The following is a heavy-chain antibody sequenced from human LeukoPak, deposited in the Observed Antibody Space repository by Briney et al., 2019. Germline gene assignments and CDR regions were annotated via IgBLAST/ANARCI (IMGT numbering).Heavy chain of an antibody. CDR1: GGSISSYY. D-gene: IGHD3-3*01. J-gene: IGHJ4*02. CDR3: ARSPREYDFWRELDY. CDR2: IYTSGST. Sequence: SETLSLTCSVSGGSISSYYWSWIRQPAGKGLEWIGRIYTSGSTNYNPSLKSRVTMSVDPSKNQFSLKLSSVTAADTAVYYCARSPREYDFWRELDYWGQGTLVTVSS. V-gene: IGHV4-4*07.